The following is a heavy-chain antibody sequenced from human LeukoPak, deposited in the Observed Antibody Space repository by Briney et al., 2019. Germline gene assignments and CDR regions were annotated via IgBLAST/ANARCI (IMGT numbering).Heavy chain of an antibody. J-gene: IGHJ6*03. D-gene: IGHD3-10*01. CDR1: GGSISSYY. CDR3: ARASYYGSGSYYSGNMDV. CDR2: IYYSGST. Sequence: SETLSLTCTVSGGSISSYYWSWIRQPPGKGLEWIGYIYYSGSTNCNPSLKSRVTISVDTSKNQFSLKLSSVTAADTAVYYCARASYYGSGSYYSGNMDVWGKGTTVTVSS. V-gene: IGHV4-59*01.